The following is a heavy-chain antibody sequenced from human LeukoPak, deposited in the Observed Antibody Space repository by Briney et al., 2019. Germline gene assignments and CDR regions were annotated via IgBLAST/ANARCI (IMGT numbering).Heavy chain of an antibody. V-gene: IGHV3-33*01. CDR3: ARAAAYGPGSYIIDS. J-gene: IGHJ4*02. CDR2: IWGDGSNE. D-gene: IGHD3-10*01. CDR1: GFAFSSHA. Sequence: GKSLRLSCAASGFAFSSHAMHWVRQVPGKGLEWVAIIWGDGSNENYADPGKGRFTVSRDNSKNTVDLQMNSLRAEGTTVYYCARAAAYGPGSYIIDSWGQGALVTVSS.